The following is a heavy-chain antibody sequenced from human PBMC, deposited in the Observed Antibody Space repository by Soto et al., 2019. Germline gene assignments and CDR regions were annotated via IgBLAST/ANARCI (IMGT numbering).Heavy chain of an antibody. CDR3: ARRYSSGIDF. V-gene: IGHV4-59*08. J-gene: IGHJ4*02. Sequence: QVQLQESGPGLVKPSETLSLTCTVSGGSISSYYWSWIRQPPGKGLEWIGYIFYSGSTNYNPSLKSRVTISVDTSKNQFSLKLSSVTAADTPVYYCARRYSSGIDFWGQGTLVTVSS. CDR2: IFYSGST. D-gene: IGHD6-19*01. CDR1: GGSISSYY.